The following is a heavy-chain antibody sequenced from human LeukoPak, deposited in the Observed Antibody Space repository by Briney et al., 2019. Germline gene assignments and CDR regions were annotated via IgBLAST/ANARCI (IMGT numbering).Heavy chain of an antibody. CDR2: ISYDGSNK. V-gene: IGHV3-30-3*01. D-gene: IGHD3-10*01. CDR3: AREAGNMVRGVIAYYFDY. CDR1: GFTFSTYA. J-gene: IGHJ4*02. Sequence: GRSLRLSCAASGFTFSTYAMHWVRQAPGKGLEWVAVISYDGSNKYYADSVKGRFTISRDNSKNTLYLQMNSLRAEDTAVYYCAREAGNMVRGVIAYYFDYWGQGTLVTVSS.